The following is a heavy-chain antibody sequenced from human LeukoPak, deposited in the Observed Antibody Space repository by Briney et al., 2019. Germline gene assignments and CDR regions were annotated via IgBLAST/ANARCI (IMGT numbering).Heavy chain of an antibody. D-gene: IGHD3-10*01. J-gene: IGHJ4*02. Sequence: GGSLRLSCAASGFTFSSYAMHWVRQAPGKGLEWVAVISYDGSNKYYADSVKGRFTISRDNSKNTLYLQMNSLRAEDTAVYYCAKDHSYGSGSAHDYWGQGTLVTVSS. CDR1: GFTFSSYA. V-gene: IGHV3-30-3*01. CDR2: ISYDGSNK. CDR3: AKDHSYGSGSAHDY.